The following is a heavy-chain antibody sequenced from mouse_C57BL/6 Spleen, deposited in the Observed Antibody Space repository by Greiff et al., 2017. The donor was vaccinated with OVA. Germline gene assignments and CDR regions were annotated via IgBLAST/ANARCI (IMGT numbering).Heavy chain of an antibody. V-gene: IGHV1-82*01. Sequence: QVQLQQSGPELVKPGASVKISCKASGYAFSSSWMNWVKQRPGKGLEWIGRIYPGDGDTNYNGKFKGKATLTADKASSTAYMQLSSLTSEDSAVYFCARGGNSNYEYVDVWGTGTTVTVSS. J-gene: IGHJ1*03. CDR2: IYPGDGDT. D-gene: IGHD2-5*01. CDR3: ARGGNSNYEYVDV. CDR1: GYAFSSSW.